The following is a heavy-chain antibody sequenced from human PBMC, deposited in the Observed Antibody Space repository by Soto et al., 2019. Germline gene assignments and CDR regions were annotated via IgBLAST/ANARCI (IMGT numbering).Heavy chain of an antibody. Sequence: QVQLVQSGAEVKKPGASVKVSCKASGYTFTSYSISWVRQAPGQGLEWMGWISAYNGNTNYAQKLQGRVTMTTDTSTSTAYMELRSLRSDDTAVYYCARDRRQWLGHYYYYYGIDVWGQGTTVTVSS. CDR3: ARDRRQWLGHYYYYYGIDV. CDR1: GYTFTSYS. CDR2: ISAYNGNT. V-gene: IGHV1-18*01. J-gene: IGHJ6*02. D-gene: IGHD6-19*01.